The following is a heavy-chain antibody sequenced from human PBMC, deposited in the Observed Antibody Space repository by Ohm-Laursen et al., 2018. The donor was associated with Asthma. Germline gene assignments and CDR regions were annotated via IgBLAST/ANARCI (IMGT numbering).Heavy chain of an antibody. J-gene: IGHJ4*02. V-gene: IGHV4-34*01. D-gene: IGHD5-12*01. CDR1: GGSFSAFY. CDR2: FSHSGGT. CDR3: ARGSIVATIFY. Sequence: LSLTCAVDGGSFSAFYWNWIRQPPGKGLEWIGEFSHSGGTKYNPSLKSRVAISVDTSKNQFSLKLSSVTAADTAVYYCARGSIVATIFYWGQGNLVTVSS.